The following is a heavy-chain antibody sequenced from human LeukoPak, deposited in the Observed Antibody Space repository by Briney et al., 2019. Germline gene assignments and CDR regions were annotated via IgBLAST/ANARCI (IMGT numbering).Heavy chain of an antibody. J-gene: IGHJ4*02. CDR2: IKQDGSEK. Sequence: PGGSLRLSCAASGFTFSSYWMSWVRQAPGKGLEWVANIKQDGSEKYYVDSAKGRFTISRDNAKNSLYLQMNSLRAEDTAVYYCARAEPKSPPYYYDSSGPNDYWGQGTLVTVSS. CDR3: ARAEPKSPPYYYDSSGPNDY. CDR1: GFTFSSYW. D-gene: IGHD3-22*01. V-gene: IGHV3-7*01.